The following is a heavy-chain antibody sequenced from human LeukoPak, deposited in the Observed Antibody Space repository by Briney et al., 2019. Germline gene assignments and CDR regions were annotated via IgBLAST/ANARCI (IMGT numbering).Heavy chain of an antibody. D-gene: IGHD6-19*01. V-gene: IGHV3-23*01. CDR3: AKTTVGYSSGRYPGWPADC. J-gene: IGHJ4*02. Sequence: GGSLRLSCAASGFTFSSYAMSWVRQAPGKGLEWVSAISGSGDDTYYADSVKGRYTTSRDISKNTLYLQMNSLRADDTAVYYCAKTTVGYSSGRYPGWPADCWGQGTLVTVSS. CDR1: GFTFSSYA. CDR2: ISGSGDDT.